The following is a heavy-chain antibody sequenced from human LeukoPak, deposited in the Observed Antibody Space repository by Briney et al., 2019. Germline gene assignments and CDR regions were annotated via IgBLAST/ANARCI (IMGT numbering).Heavy chain of an antibody. D-gene: IGHD2-2*01. CDR1: GGSISSYY. Sequence: SETLSLTCTVSGGSISSYYWNWIRQPAGKGLEWIGRIYTSGSPNYNPSLKSRVTMSVDTSKNQFSLKLTSVTAADTAVYYCARDNEGTSSIYYYYYYMDVWGKGTTVTVSS. CDR3: ARDNEGTSSIYYYYYYMDV. J-gene: IGHJ6*03. V-gene: IGHV4-4*07. CDR2: IYTSGSP.